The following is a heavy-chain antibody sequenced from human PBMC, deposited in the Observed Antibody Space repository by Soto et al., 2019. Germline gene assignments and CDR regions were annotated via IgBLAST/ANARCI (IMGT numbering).Heavy chain of an antibody. V-gene: IGHV1-58*01. J-gene: IGHJ3*02. CDR2: IVVGSGNT. Sequence: SVKVSCKTCGFTISNSAVPWVRQARGQRLEWMGWIVVGSGNTKYAQKFQERVTITTDMSTSTAHMELSSLRTEDTALYYCAAELYSGGSCCSFDIWGQGTMVTV. CDR1: GFTISNSA. CDR3: AAELYSGGSCCSFDI. D-gene: IGHD2-15*01.